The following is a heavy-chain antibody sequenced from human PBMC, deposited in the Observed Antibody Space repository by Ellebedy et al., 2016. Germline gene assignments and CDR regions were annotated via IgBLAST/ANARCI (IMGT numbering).Heavy chain of an antibody. D-gene: IGHD6-19*01. CDR3: AKWNGGWYAFEV. J-gene: IGHJ3*01. Sequence: SETLSLTCNVFGGSVSSDYWNWIRRPPGKGLEWIGFVFHTGTSNYNPSLRSRVSMSVNTSKRQFSLRLTSVTAADTAVYYCAKWNGGWYAFEVWGQGTMVTVSS. CDR2: VFHTGTS. V-gene: IGHV4-59*02. CDR1: GGSVSSDY.